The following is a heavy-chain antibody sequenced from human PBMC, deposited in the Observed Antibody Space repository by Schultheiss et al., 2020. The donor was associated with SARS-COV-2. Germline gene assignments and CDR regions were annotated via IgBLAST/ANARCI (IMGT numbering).Heavy chain of an antibody. CDR1: GFSFSSFW. Sequence: GGSLRLSCAASGFSFSSFWMHWLRQAPGKGLVWVSSISSSSSYIYYADSVKGRFTISRDNAKNSLYLQMNSLRAEDTALYYCARHSVGYYHADYWGQGTLVTVSS. V-gene: IGHV3-21*01. CDR2: ISSSSSYI. CDR3: ARHSVGYYHADY. D-gene: IGHD3-22*01. J-gene: IGHJ4*02.